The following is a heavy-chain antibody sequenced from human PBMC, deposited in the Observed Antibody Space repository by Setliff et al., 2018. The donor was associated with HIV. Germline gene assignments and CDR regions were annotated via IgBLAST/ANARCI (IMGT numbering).Heavy chain of an antibody. CDR2: INYSGKT. Sequence: PSETLSLTCGISGGSFSGFYWAWIRQPPGKGLEWIGEINYSGKTNKNPSLKSRVTISADTSRTQFSLKLSSVTAADSAVYYCARDRIWKGYYDYWGQGTLVTVSS. V-gene: IGHV4-34*01. CDR3: ARDRIWKGYYDY. CDR1: GGSFSGFY. J-gene: IGHJ4*02. D-gene: IGHD3-3*01.